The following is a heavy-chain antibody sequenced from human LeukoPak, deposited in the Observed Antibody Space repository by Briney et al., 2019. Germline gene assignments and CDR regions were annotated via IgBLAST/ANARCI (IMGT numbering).Heavy chain of an antibody. CDR3: ARRVVNNRNWYFNL. J-gene: IGHJ2*01. CDR2: IYPGDSDT. V-gene: IGHV5-51*01. CDR1: GYSFTRNW. Sequence: GESLKISCKGFGYSFTRNWIGWVRQMPGKGLEWMGIIYPGDSDTRYSPSFQGQVTISADKSINTAYLQWSSLKASDTAMYYCARRVVNNRNWYFNLWGRGTLVAVSS. D-gene: IGHD4-23*01.